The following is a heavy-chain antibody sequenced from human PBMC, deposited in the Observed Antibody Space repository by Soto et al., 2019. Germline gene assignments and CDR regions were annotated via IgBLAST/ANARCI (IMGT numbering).Heavy chain of an antibody. CDR3: ARGLSSAAGLYFDF. CDR1: GGSISSYY. V-gene: IGHV4-4*07. CDR2: IHTTDGT. D-gene: IGHD6-25*01. J-gene: IGHJ4*02. Sequence: QVQLQESGPGLVKPSETLSLTCTVSGGSISSYYWSWIRQPAGKGMEWIGRIHTTDGTNYNPSLKGRVTMSIDTSNTQFPPKLKSPSAAATAVYYCARGLSSAAGLYFDFWGQGTLVTVSS.